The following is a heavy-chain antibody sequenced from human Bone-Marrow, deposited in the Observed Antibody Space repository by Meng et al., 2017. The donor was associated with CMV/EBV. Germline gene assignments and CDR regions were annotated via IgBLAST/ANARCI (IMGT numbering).Heavy chain of an antibody. V-gene: IGHV3-11*04. Sequence: LSLTCAASGFTFSDYYMSWIRQAPGKGLEWVSYISGSGSTIYYADSVKGRFTISRDNAKNSLYLQMNSLRAEDTAVYYCARDVYCSGTSCYPTEYFYYGMDVWGQGTTVTVSS. D-gene: IGHD2-2*01. CDR1: GFTFSDYY. J-gene: IGHJ6*02. CDR2: ISGSGSTI. CDR3: ARDVYCSGTSCYPTEYFYYGMDV.